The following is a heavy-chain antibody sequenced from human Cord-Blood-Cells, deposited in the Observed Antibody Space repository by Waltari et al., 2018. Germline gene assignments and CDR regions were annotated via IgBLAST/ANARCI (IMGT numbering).Heavy chain of an antibody. CDR2: KSYERRNK. CDR3: ARDEGYSSSYYYYYMDV. CDR1: GFTFSSYA. Sequence: QVQLVESGGGVVQPGRSLRLSCAASGFTFSSYAMHWVRQAPGKGLGWVAFKSYERRNKKYADSGKGRFTISRDNSKKTLYLQMNSLRAEDTAVYYCARDEGYSSSYYYYYMDVWGKGTTVTVSS. D-gene: IGHD6-13*01. J-gene: IGHJ6*03. V-gene: IGHV3-30*04.